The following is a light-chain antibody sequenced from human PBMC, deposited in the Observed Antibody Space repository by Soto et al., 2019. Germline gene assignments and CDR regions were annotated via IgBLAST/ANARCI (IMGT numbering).Light chain of an antibody. Sequence: QSVLTQPPSASGAPGQRVTISCTGSSSNIGAGYDVHWYQRLPGTAPKVLIYGNNNRPSGVPDRFSGSKSGTSASLAITGLQAEDEADHYCQSYDSSLSGSYVFGTGTKVTVL. V-gene: IGLV1-40*01. J-gene: IGLJ1*01. CDR2: GNN. CDR1: SSNIGAGYD. CDR3: QSYDSSLSGSYV.